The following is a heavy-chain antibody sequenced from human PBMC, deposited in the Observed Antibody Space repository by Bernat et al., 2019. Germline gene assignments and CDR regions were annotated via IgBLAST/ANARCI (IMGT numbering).Heavy chain of an antibody. D-gene: IGHD1-26*01. Sequence: QVQLVESGGGVVQPGRSLSLSCAASGFTFSNYALHWVRQAPGRGLEWVAAISYDGINKYYAYSVKGRFTISRDNSKNTLYLQMNSLRAEDTAVYYCAKGRGGGSYSAFDYWGQGTLVTVSS. J-gene: IGHJ4*02. V-gene: IGHV3-30-3*01. CDR1: GFTFSNYA. CDR3: AKGRGGGSYSAFDY. CDR2: ISYDGINK.